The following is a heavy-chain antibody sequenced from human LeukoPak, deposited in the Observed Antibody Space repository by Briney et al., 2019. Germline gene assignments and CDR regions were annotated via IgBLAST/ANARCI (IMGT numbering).Heavy chain of an antibody. Sequence: GGSLRLSCAASGFTFSSYAMHWVRQAPGKGLEWVAVISYDGSNKYYADSVKGRFTISRDNSKNTLYLQMNSLRAEDTAVYYCARAYDSSGYYGGFDYWGQGTLVTVSS. CDR2: ISYDGSNK. J-gene: IGHJ4*02. V-gene: IGHV3-30*04. D-gene: IGHD3-22*01. CDR1: GFTFSSYA. CDR3: ARAYDSSGYYGGFDY.